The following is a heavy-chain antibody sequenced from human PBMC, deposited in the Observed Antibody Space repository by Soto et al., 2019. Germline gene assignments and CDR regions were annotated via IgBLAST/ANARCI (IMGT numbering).Heavy chain of an antibody. D-gene: IGHD1-7*01. V-gene: IGHV4-39*01. J-gene: IGHJ4*02. Sequence: QLQLQESGPDLVRPPGPLPLTCPGSGGSIRSSSYSSGWIRQPPGKGLGWIGCIYYSGSTYYNPSLKSRLTISVDTSKNQFALKLSSVTGADTAVYYCVRLNYEFDYWGQGPLLTVSS. CDR1: GGSIRSSSYS. CDR2: IYYSGST. CDR3: VRLNYEFDY.